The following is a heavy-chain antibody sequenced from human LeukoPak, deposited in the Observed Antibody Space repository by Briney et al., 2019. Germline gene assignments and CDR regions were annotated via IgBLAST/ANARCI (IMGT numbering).Heavy chain of an antibody. D-gene: IGHD1-26*01. CDR1: GYTFSSYD. J-gene: IGHJ4*02. Sequence: ASVKVSCKASGYTFSSYDINWVRQATGQGLEWMGWMNPNSGNTGYAQKFQGRVTMTRNTSISTAYMELSSLRSEDTAVYYCARGSSFMWELLAYWGQGTLVTVSS. CDR3: ARGSSFMWELLAY. CDR2: MNPNSGNT. V-gene: IGHV1-8*01.